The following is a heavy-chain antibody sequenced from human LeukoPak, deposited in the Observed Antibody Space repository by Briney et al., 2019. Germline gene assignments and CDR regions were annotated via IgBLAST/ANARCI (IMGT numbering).Heavy chain of an antibody. V-gene: IGHV3-74*01. J-gene: IGHJ4*02. CDR1: GFTFSSYW. CDR2: IKSDGSN. CDR3: AKDRTLYYGGSPSYYFDY. Sequence: GGSLRLSCAASGFTFSSYWMHWVRQAPGKGLVWVSRIKSDGSNYYADSVKGRFTIFRDNAKNTLYLQMNSLRAEDTAVYYCAKDRTLYYGGSPSYYFDYWGQGTLVTVSS. D-gene: IGHD4-23*01.